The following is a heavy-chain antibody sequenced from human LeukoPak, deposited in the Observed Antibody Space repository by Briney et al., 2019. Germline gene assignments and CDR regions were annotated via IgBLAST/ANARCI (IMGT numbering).Heavy chain of an antibody. Sequence: GGSLRLSCTASGFTFGGYAMSWFRPAPGEGLEWGGFIRSKAYGGTTEYAASVKGRFTISRDDSKSIAYLQMNSLKTEDTAVYYCTREVFGDYGGYWYFDLWGRGTLVTVSS. D-gene: IGHD4-23*01. CDR3: TREVFGDYGGYWYFDL. CDR2: IRSKAYGGTT. J-gene: IGHJ2*01. V-gene: IGHV3-49*03. CDR1: GFTFGGYA.